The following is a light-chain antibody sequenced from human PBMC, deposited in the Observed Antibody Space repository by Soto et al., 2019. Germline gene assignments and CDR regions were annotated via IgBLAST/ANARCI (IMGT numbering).Light chain of an antibody. Sequence: DIVVTQTPLSSPVALGQAASISCRSSQSLVHKDGNTYLSWFHQRPGQPPRLLIYKVSVRFSGVPDRFSGSGAGTDFTLTISRLEPEDFAVYYCQQYGGSPVTFGQGTRLEIK. CDR3: QQYGGSPVT. V-gene: IGKV2-24*01. CDR2: KVS. CDR1: QSLVHKDGNTY. J-gene: IGKJ5*01.